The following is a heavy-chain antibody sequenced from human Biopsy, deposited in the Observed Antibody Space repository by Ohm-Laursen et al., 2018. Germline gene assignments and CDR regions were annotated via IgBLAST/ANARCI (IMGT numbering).Heavy chain of an antibody. V-gene: IGHV3-30*03. CDR3: AIDNRDHYYGMDV. Sequence: SLRLSCAASGFSFSTSGMHWVRQAPGKGLEWVAVISDDGRNKYYVDSVKGRFIISRDNSKNTLFLQMNNLRAEDTAVFYCAIDNRDHYYGMDVWGQGTTVPVSS. CDR1: GFSFSTSG. CDR2: ISDDGRNK. J-gene: IGHJ6*02. D-gene: IGHD3-10*01.